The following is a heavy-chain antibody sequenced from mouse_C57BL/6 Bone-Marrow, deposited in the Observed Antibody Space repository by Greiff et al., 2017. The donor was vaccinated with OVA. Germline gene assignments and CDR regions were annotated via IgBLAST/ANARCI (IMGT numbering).Heavy chain of an antibody. D-gene: IGHD2-2*01. V-gene: IGHV14-4*01. CDR1: GFNIKDDY. CDR2: IDPENGDT. CDR3: TLSMVTTGFAY. Sequence: DVQLQESGAELVRPGASVKLSCTASGFNIKDDYMHWVKQRPEQGLEWIGWIDPENGDTEYASKFQGKATITADTSSNTAYLQLSSLTSEDTAVYYCTLSMVTTGFAYWGQGTLVTVSA. J-gene: IGHJ3*01.